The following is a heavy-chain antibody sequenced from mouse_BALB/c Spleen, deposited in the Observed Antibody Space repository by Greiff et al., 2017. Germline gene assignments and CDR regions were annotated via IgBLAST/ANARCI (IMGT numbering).Heavy chain of an antibody. Sequence: EVQGVESGGGLVQPGGSLRLSCATSGFTFTDYYMSWVRQPPGKALVWLGFIRNKANGYTTEYSASVKGRFTISRDNSQIILYLQMNTLKAEDSATYSSARDSATVVDNAMDYWGQGTSVTVSS. J-gene: IGHJ4*01. V-gene: IGHV7-3*02. CDR3: ARDSATVVDNAMDY. D-gene: IGHD1-1*01. CDR1: GFTFTDYY. CDR2: IRNKANGYTT.